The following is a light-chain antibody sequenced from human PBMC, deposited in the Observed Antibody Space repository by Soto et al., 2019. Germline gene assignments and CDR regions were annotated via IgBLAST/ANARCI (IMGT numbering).Light chain of an antibody. Sequence: QPASRSGAPGQSITISCTGNVHDIGAYNYVSWYQQHPVKAPRLLIHGVRNRPPGISSRFSASKSGLTASLTVSGLQAEDEADYYCSSFTTSRFYVFRPRTKVTVL. CDR3: SSFTTSRFYV. CDR2: GVR. V-gene: IGLV2-14*01. CDR1: VHDIGAYNY. J-gene: IGLJ1*01.